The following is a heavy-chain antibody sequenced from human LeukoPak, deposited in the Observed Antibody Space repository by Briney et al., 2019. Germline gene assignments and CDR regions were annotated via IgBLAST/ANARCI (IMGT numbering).Heavy chain of an antibody. CDR1: GFTFSSYS. D-gene: IGHD3-10*01. CDR2: ITSSSTTI. J-gene: IGHJ1*01. CDR3: AKDQGYYGSGSYKEYSQH. V-gene: IGHV3-48*04. Sequence: QSGGSLRLSCAASGFTFSSYSMNWVRQAPGKGLEWVSYITSSSTTIYYADSVKGRFTTSRDNSKNTLYLQMNSLRAEDTAVYYCAKDQGYYGSGSYKEYSQHWGQGTLVTVSS.